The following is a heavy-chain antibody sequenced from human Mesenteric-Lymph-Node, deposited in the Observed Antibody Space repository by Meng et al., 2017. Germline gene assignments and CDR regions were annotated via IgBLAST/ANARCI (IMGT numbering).Heavy chain of an antibody. CDR2: IIPIFGPT. V-gene: IGHV1-69*01. CDR1: GGTFSSDA. Sequence: QVQLVQSGSELKKPGSSVKVSCKASGGTFSSDAMSWVRQAPGQGLEWMGGIIPIFGPTNYAQKFQGRLTITADESTSTAYMELSGLRSEDTALYYCARGAVIATTYYFEYWGQGSLVTVSS. CDR3: ARGAVIATTYYFEY. J-gene: IGHJ4*02. D-gene: IGHD1-26*01.